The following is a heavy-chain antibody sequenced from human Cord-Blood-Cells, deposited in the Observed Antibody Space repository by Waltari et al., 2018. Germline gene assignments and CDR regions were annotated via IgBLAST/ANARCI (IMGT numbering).Heavy chain of an antibody. V-gene: IGHV1-69*09. CDR1: GGTFSSYA. Sequence: VSLVQSGSAMRKLRSSVTVFCKASGGTFSSYATSLVRQAPGQGREWMGRIIPILGIANYAQKFQGRVTITADKSTSTAYMELSSLRSEDTAVYYCALYYMDVWGKGTTVTVSS. J-gene: IGHJ6*03. CDR2: IIPILGIA. CDR3: ALYYMDV.